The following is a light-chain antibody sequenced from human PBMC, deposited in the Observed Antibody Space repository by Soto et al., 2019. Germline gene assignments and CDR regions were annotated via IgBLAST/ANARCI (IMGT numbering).Light chain of an antibody. CDR1: SSDIGAGHD. CDR3: QSYDTSLSGSEV. J-gene: IGLJ1*01. CDR2: GNG. Sequence: QSALTQPPSGSGAPGQRVTISCTGSSSDIGAGHDVHWYQHLPGTAPKLLIYGNGNRPSGIPDRFSGSKSGTSASLAITGLQAEDEADYYCQSYDTSLSGSEVFGTGTKVTVL. V-gene: IGLV1-40*01.